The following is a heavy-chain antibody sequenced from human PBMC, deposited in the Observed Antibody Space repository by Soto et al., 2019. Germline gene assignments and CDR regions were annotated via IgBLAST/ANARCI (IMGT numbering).Heavy chain of an antibody. D-gene: IGHD6-19*01. V-gene: IGHV3-74*01. Sequence: PGGSLRLSCAASGFTFSSYWMHWVHQAPGKGLVWVSRINSDGSSTSYADSVKGRFTISRDNAKNTLYLQMNSLRAEDTAVYYCAISTVAGPFDYWGQGTLVTVSS. CDR3: AISTVAGPFDY. CDR1: GFTFSSYW. CDR2: INSDGSST. J-gene: IGHJ4*02.